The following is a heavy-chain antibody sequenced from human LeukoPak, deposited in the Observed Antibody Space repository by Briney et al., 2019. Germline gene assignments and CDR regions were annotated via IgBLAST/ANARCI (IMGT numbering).Heavy chain of an antibody. CDR2: IYYSGST. J-gene: IGHJ3*02. CDR1: GGSISSSSYY. D-gene: IGHD1-26*01. V-gene: IGHV4-61*05. Sequence: SETLSLTCTVSGGSISSSSYYWGWLRQPPGKGLEWIGYIYYSGSTNYNPSLKSRVTISVDTSKNQFSLQLSSVTAADTAVYYCARPRYSGGYYAFDIWSQGTVVTVSS. CDR3: ARPRYSGGYYAFDI.